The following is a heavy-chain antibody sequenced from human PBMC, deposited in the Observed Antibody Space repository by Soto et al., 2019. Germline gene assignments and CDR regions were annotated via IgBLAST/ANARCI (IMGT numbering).Heavy chain of an antibody. CDR2: MSSGGGNK. D-gene: IGHD3-16*01. J-gene: IGHJ4*02. V-gene: IGHV3-30-3*01. CDR3: ARGGEGPFFDN. CDR1: GFSFSNYD. Sequence: QVQLVESGGGVVQPGRSLRLSCAASGFSFSNYDLHWVRQAPGKGLEWVAVMSSGGGNKFYTDSVKGRFTISRDNSKNTLYRQLNSLRTEDTAVYFCARGGEGPFFDNWGQGTLVSFSS.